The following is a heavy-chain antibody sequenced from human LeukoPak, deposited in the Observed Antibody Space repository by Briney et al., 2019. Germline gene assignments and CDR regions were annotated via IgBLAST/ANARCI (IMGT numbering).Heavy chain of an antibody. Sequence: SETLSLTCAVYGGSFSGYYWSWIRQPPGKGLEWIGEINHSGSTNYNPSLKSRVTISVDTSKNQFSLKLSSVTAADTAVYYCARQAYSSNLGWFDPWGQGTLVTVSS. D-gene: IGHD6-13*01. CDR2: INHSGST. J-gene: IGHJ5*02. CDR1: GGSFSGYY. V-gene: IGHV4-34*01. CDR3: ARQAYSSNLGWFDP.